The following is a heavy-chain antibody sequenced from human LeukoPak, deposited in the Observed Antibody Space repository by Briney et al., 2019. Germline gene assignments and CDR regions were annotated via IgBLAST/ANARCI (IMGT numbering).Heavy chain of an antibody. CDR2: IRYDGSNK. CDR1: GFPFSIYD. Sequence: PGVSLRLSCTASGFPFSIYDMHCAPHSPGKALEWVTFIRYDGSNKYYVHSVKPLYNISRHNPKNTLSVQMDSLRAEDKSVYYCAKDGSRSRGVFPYYYGSGRLHYMDVWGKGTTVTISS. CDR3: AKDGSRSRGVFPYYYGSGRLHYMDV. V-gene: IGHV3-30*02. D-gene: IGHD3-10*01. J-gene: IGHJ6*03.